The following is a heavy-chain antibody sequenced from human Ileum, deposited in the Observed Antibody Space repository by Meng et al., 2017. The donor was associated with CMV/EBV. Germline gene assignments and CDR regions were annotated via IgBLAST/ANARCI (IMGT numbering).Heavy chain of an antibody. J-gene: IGHJ4*02. V-gene: IGHV4-30-4*08. Sequence: QGQPQASGPGPVKPSQTLSLTCTVSGGSISSGDYYWSWIRQPPGKGLEWIGYIYYSGSTYYNPSLKSRVTISVDTSKNQFSLKLSSVTAADTAVYYCAREIPSSSWYYLDYWGQGTLVTVSS. CDR2: IYYSGST. CDR1: GGSISSGDYY. CDR3: AREIPSSSWYYLDY. D-gene: IGHD6-13*01.